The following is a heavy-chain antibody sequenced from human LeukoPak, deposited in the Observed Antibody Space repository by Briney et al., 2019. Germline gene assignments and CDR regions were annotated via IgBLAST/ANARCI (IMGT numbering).Heavy chain of an antibody. J-gene: IGHJ4*02. Sequence: PGGSLRLSCAASGFSFSSYWMSWVRQAPGKGLEWVANIKQDGSEKYYVDSVKGRFTISRDNAKNSLYLQMNSLRAEDTAVYYCARDEFYSYGERNFDYWGQGTLVTVSS. V-gene: IGHV3-7*01. CDR1: GFSFSSYW. D-gene: IGHD5-18*01. CDR3: ARDEFYSYGERNFDY. CDR2: IKQDGSEK.